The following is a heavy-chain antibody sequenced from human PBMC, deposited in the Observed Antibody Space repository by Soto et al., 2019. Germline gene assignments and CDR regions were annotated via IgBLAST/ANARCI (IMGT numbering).Heavy chain of an antibody. V-gene: IGHV4-39*07. CDR3: ARDLWGYCGTDCYPLDV. CDR1: GGSISSSSFH. Sequence: SETLSLTCTVSGGSISSSSFHWGWIRQPPGKGLEWIGYIYNSGSTFYNPPLKSRVTISVDTSKNQFSLKLNSVTAADTAVYYCARDLWGYCGTDCYPLDVWGQGTTVTVSS. CDR2: IYNSGST. D-gene: IGHD2-21*02. J-gene: IGHJ6*02.